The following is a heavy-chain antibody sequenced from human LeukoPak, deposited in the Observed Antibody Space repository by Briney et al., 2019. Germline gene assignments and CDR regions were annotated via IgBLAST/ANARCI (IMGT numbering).Heavy chain of an antibody. D-gene: IGHD6-13*01. CDR2: INHSGST. Sequence: SETLSLTCAVYGGSFSGYYWSWIRQPPGKGREWIGEINHSGSTNYNPSLKSRVTISVDTTKNQFSLKLSSVTAADTAVYYCARGDRVDSSSWYNGFDPWGQGTLVTVS. V-gene: IGHV4-34*01. CDR3: ARGDRVDSSSWYNGFDP. J-gene: IGHJ5*02. CDR1: GGSFSGYY.